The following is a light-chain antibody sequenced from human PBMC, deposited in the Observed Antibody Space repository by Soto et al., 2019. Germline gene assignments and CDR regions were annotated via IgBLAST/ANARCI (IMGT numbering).Light chain of an antibody. CDR3: PHFYNYRRT. J-gene: IGKJ1*01. CDR2: DAS. V-gene: IGKV1-8*01. CDR1: QDIGTY. Sequence: AIRMTQSPSSFSASTRDRVSITCRATQDIGTYLAWYQQIPGKAPKLLIYDASTLQTGLPSRFKVSGSRTNFTLSGSCLQSEDFGTDHCPHFYNYRRTLGQGTMVDIQ.